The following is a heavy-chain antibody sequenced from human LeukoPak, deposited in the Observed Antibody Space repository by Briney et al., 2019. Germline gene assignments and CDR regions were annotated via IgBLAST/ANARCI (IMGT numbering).Heavy chain of an antibody. CDR1: GYSISSGYY. CDR2: IYHSGST. CDR3: AKTRDY. V-gene: IGHV4-38-2*02. J-gene: IGHJ4*02. Sequence: SETLSLTCTVSGYSISSGYYWGWIRQPPGKGLEWIGSIYHSGSTYYNPSLKSRVTISVDTSKNQFSLKLSSVTAADTATYYCAKTRDYWGQGTLVTVSS.